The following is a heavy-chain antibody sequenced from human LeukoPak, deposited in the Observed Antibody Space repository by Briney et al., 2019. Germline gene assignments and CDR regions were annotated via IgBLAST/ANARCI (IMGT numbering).Heavy chain of an antibody. Sequence: PGGSLRLSCAASGFTFSSYSMNWVRQAPGKGLEWVSSISSSSSYIYYADSVKGRFTISRDNAENSLYLQMNSLRAEDTAVYYCARESGRFLEWLAAADAFDIWGQGTMVTVSS. CDR1: GFTFSSYS. J-gene: IGHJ3*02. D-gene: IGHD3-3*01. CDR3: ARESGRFLEWLAAADAFDI. CDR2: ISSSSSYI. V-gene: IGHV3-21*01.